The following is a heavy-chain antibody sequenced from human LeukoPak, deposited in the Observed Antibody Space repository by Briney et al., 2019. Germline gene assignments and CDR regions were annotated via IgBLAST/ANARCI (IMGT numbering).Heavy chain of an antibody. CDR1: GFTVSSNY. CDR3: ARGSTDDY. J-gene: IGHJ4*02. V-gene: IGHV3-7*01. CDR2: IRQDGSEK. D-gene: IGHD1-26*01. Sequence: GGSLRLSCAASGFTVSSNYMICVRQAPGEGLEWVANIRQDGSEKHYVDSVKGRFTISRDIAKQSVFLQMNSLRAEDTAVYYCARGSTDDYWGQGTLVTVSS.